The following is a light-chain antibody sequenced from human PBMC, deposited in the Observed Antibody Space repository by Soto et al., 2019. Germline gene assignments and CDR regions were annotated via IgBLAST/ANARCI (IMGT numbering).Light chain of an antibody. Sequence: SYELTQPPSVSVAPGKTASITCGGNKIGSKSVHWYQQKPGQAPVLVIYYDSDRPSGIPERFSGSNSGNTATLTISSVEAGDEADFYCQVWDISSDHPVFGGGTKLTVL. V-gene: IGLV3-21*04. CDR2: YDS. J-gene: IGLJ2*01. CDR3: QVWDISSDHPV. CDR1: KIGSKS.